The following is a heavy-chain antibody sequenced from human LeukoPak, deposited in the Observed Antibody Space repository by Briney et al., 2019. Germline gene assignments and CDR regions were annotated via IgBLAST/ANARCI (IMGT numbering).Heavy chain of an antibody. CDR3: AKDKGRTMVRGSFDY. J-gene: IGHJ4*02. CDR1: GFTFSSYA. D-gene: IGHD3-10*01. Sequence: GGSLRLSCAASGFTFSSYAMSWARQAPGKGLEWVSAISASGGSTYYADSVKGRYTISRDNSKNTLYLQMNSLRAEDTAVYYCAKDKGRTMVRGSFDYWGQGTLVTVSS. V-gene: IGHV3-23*01. CDR2: ISASGGST.